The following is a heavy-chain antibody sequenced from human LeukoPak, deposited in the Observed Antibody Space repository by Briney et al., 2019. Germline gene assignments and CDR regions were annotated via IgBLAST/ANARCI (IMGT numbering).Heavy chain of an antibody. D-gene: IGHD2-2*01. Sequence: ASVKVSCKASGYIFTSYGISWVRQGPGQGLDWVGWISAYNGNTKFAPNLQDRVTMTTDTSTATAYMELRSLRLNDTAVYFCARARPGAYCGTTSCFSDYWGQGTLVTVSS. V-gene: IGHV1-18*01. CDR1: GYIFTSYG. CDR2: ISAYNGNT. CDR3: ARARPGAYCGTTSCFSDY. J-gene: IGHJ4*02.